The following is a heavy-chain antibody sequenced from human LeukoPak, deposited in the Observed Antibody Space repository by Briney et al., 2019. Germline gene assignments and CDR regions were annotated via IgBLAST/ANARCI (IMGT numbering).Heavy chain of an antibody. CDR1: GHTFTGYY. D-gene: IGHD3-22*01. V-gene: IGHV1-2*02. Sequence: ASVKVSCKASGHTFTGYYIHWVRQAPGQGLEWMGWINPNSGGTNYAEKFQGRVTMIRDTSISTAYMELSRLRSDDTAVYYCARGSLIVVGDFDYWGQGTLVTVSS. CDR3: ARGSLIVVGDFDY. J-gene: IGHJ4*02. CDR2: INPNSGGT.